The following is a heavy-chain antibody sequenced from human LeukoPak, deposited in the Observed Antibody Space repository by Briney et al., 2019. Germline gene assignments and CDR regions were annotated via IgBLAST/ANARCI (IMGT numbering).Heavy chain of an antibody. CDR2: INAGNGNT. D-gene: IGHD3-3*01. J-gene: IGHJ6*02. Sequence: ASVKVSCTASGYTFTSYAMHWVRQAPGQRLEWMGWINAGNGNTKYSQKFQGRVTITRDTSASTAYMELSSLRSEDTAVYYCARTIDQLRFLEWFTDYYYGMDVWGQGTTVTVSS. CDR3: ARTIDQLRFLEWFTDYYYGMDV. V-gene: IGHV1-3*01. CDR1: GYTFTSYA.